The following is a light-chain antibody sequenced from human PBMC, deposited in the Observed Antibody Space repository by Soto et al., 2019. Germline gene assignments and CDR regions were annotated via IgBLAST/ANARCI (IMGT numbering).Light chain of an antibody. J-gene: IGLJ2*01. Sequence: QSVLTQPPSASGTPGQKVTISCSGSSSNIGGNSVNWYQHLPGTAPKLLISVNDQRPSGVPDRFSGSKSGTSAFLAISGLQSEDEADYYCAAWDDSLEGVLFGGGTKLTVL. CDR2: VND. V-gene: IGLV1-44*01. CDR3: AAWDDSLEGVL. CDR1: SSNIGGNS.